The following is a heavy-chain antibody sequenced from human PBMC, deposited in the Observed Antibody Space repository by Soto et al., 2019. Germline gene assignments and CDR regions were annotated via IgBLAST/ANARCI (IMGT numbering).Heavy chain of an antibody. CDR3: VKDENELSSWINYYYYGMDV. CDR2: ISSNGGST. V-gene: IGHV3-64D*06. Sequence: PGGSLRLSCSASGFTFSSYAMHWVRQAPGKGLEYVSAISSNGGSTYYADSVKGRFTISRDNSKNTLYLQMSSLRAEDTAVYYCVKDENELSSWINYYYYGMDVWGQGTTVTVSS. J-gene: IGHJ6*02. CDR1: GFTFSSYA. D-gene: IGHD2-15*01.